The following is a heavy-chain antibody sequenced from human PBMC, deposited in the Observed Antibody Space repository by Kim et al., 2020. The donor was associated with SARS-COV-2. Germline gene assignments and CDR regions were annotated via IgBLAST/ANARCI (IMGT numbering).Heavy chain of an antibody. V-gene: IGHV3-23*01. Sequence: GGSLRLSCAASGFTFSSYAMSWVRQAPGKGLEWVSAISGSGGSTYYADSVKGRFTISRDNSKNTLYLQMNSLRAEDTAVYYCAPTHFTGYSSGWSGFDYWGQGTLVTVSS. CDR1: GFTFSSYA. J-gene: IGHJ4*02. CDR2: ISGSGGST. D-gene: IGHD6-19*01. CDR3: APTHFTGYSSGWSGFDY.